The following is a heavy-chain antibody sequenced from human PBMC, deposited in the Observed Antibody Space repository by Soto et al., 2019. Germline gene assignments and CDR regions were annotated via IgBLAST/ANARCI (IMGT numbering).Heavy chain of an antibody. V-gene: IGHV4-38-2*01. CDR1: GFSIISGHY. D-gene: IGHD3-16*02. CDR2: IFHSGST. J-gene: IGHJ5*02. Sequence: SETLSLTCGVSGFSIISGHYWWWVLQPPGKGLEWIGSIFHSGSTYYNPSLKSRVTMSVDQSRNHFCLRMSSVTAVDTGMYCCGRVGLGRYNWLDPWGQGTLVTVSS. CDR3: GRVGLGRYNWLDP.